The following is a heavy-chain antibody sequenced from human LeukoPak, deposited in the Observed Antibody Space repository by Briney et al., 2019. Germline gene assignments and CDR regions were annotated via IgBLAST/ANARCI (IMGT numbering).Heavy chain of an antibody. CDR1: GGSISTSDNY. Sequence: SETLSLTCIVSGGSISTSDNYWGWIRQPPGKGLEWIGSMHNTMSTYYNPSLKSRVTISVDTSKNQFSLKLSSVTAADTAVYYCARNKAIAVAGQFPNWFDPWGQGTLVTVSS. CDR2: MHNTMST. D-gene: IGHD6-19*01. V-gene: IGHV4-39*01. CDR3: ARNKAIAVAGQFPNWFDP. J-gene: IGHJ5*02.